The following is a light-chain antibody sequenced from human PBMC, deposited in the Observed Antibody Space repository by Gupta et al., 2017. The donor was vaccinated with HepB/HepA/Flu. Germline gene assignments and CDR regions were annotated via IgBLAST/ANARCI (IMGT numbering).Light chain of an antibody. Sequence: QMTQSPSILPASVGDRVTITCRASQNIDRHLNWYQHRPGKAPKLLIYGVSTLHSGVPSRFSGSGSGTEFTLTINSLQPEDFATYYCQKTFIAPYTFGQGTRLEIK. V-gene: IGKV1-39*01. CDR2: GVS. J-gene: IGKJ2*01. CDR3: QKTFIAPYT. CDR1: QNIDRH.